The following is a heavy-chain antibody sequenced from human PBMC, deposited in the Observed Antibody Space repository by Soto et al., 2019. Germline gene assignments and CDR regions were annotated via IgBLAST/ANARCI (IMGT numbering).Heavy chain of an antibody. J-gene: IGHJ6*02. Sequence: QVQLQESGPGLVKPSGTLSLTCAVSGGSISSSNWCRWGRQPPAKGRGWSGEIRHNGITNYNPSLNTRVTISVYKSKNQFYQKVTSVLAAETALYYCAKDRDSSETGGMVVWGQGTTVTVSS. CDR1: GGSISSSNW. V-gene: IGHV4-4*02. D-gene: IGHD3-22*01. CDR3: AKDRDSSETGGMVV. CDR2: IRHNGIT.